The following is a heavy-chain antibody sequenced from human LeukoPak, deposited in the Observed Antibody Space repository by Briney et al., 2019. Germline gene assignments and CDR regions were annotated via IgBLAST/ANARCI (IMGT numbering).Heavy chain of an antibody. CDR1: GYTFTSYY. J-gene: IGHJ4*02. D-gene: IGHD6-13*01. CDR3: ARERAAAGGFDY. CDR2: IIPIFGTA. V-gene: IGHV1-69*13. Sequence: SVKVSCKASGYTFTSYYMHWVRQAPGQGLEWMGGIIPIFGTANYAQKFQGRVTITADESTSTAYMELSSLRSEDTAVYYCARERAAAGGFDYWGQGTLVTVSS.